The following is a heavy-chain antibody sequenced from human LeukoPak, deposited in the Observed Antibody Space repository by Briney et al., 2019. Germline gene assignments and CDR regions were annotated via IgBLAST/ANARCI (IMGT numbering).Heavy chain of an antibody. CDR3: ARQYSAWLLGRDYFDY. CDR1: GGSISSYY. CDR2: IYYSGTT. D-gene: IGHD7-27*01. Sequence: SETLSLTCTVSGGSISSYYWSWIRQSPGKGLEWIGYIYYSGTTKYNPSLRSRVTISVDTSKNQFSLTLRSVTAADTAVYYCARQYSAWLLGRDYFDYWGQGTLVTVSS. J-gene: IGHJ4*02. V-gene: IGHV4-59*08.